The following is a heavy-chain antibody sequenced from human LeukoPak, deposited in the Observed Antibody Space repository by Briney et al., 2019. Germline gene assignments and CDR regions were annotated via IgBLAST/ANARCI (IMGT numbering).Heavy chain of an antibody. D-gene: IGHD4-17*01. J-gene: IGHJ4*02. CDR1: GFTFSSYA. Sequence: GGSLRLSCVASGFTFSSYAMSWVRQAPGKGLEWVSGISGGGGSIHYADSVKGRFTINTLYLQMNSLRAEDTAVYYCARYRSVTTGKRFFDYWGQGTLVTVSS. CDR3: ARYRSVTTGKRFFDY. CDR2: ISGGGGSI. V-gene: IGHV3-23*01.